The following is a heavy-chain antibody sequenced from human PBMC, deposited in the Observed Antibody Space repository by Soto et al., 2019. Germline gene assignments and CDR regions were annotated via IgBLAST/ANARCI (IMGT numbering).Heavy chain of an antibody. CDR3: TRGGSPRRRPTYCYYGLDV. J-gene: IGHJ6*02. CDR2: ILPSLGTA. Sequence: QVQLVQSGAEVKKPGSSVKVACKASGGIFSNYAISWVRQAPGQGLEWMGAILPSLGTANYAQKFQGRVTITADKSTSTAYMELSSLRSEDTAVYYCTRGGSPRRRPTYCYYGLDVWGQGTTVTVSS. V-gene: IGHV1-69*06. D-gene: IGHD2-15*01. CDR1: GGIFSNYA.